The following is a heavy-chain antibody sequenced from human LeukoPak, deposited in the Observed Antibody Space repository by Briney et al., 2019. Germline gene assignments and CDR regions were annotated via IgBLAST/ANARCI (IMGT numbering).Heavy chain of an antibody. J-gene: IGHJ4*02. CDR3: ARYRDTTYDY. Sequence: GGSLRLSCAASGFTFSTYAMHWVRQTPGKGLEYVSAISTDGGGSYYANSVKGRFTISRDNSKNSLYLQMGSLRTEDMAVYYCARYRDTTYDYWGQGTLVTVSS. D-gene: IGHD1-1*01. V-gene: IGHV3-64*01. CDR1: GFTFSTYA. CDR2: ISTDGGGS.